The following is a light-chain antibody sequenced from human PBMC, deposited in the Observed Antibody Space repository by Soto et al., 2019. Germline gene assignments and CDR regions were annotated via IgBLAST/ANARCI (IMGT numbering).Light chain of an antibody. J-gene: IGKJ1*01. Sequence: DIQMTQSPSTLSASVGDRVTITCRASQSVSNWLAWYQQKPGKAPKLLIYKASSLESGVPSRFSGSGSGTEFTLTISSLQPDDFATYYCQQYNSYSWTLGQGTKVDIK. CDR3: QQYNSYSWT. V-gene: IGKV1-5*03. CDR1: QSVSNW. CDR2: KAS.